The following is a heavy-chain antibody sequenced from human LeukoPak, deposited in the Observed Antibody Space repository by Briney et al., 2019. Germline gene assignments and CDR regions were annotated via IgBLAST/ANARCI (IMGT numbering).Heavy chain of an antibody. CDR1: GFTFSNYN. CDR2: ISISSNYI. D-gene: IGHD2-15*01. V-gene: IGHV3-21*01. CDR3: ARDGGGGLDY. J-gene: IGHJ4*02. Sequence: GGSLRLSCTASGFTFSNYNMNWVRQAPGKGLEWVSCISISSNYIYYPDSVKGRFTISRDNAKNSLYLQMNSLRAEDTAVYYCARDGGGGLDYWGQGTLVTVSS.